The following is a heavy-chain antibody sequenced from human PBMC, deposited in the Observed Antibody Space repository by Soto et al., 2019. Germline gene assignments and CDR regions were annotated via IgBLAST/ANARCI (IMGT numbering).Heavy chain of an antibody. CDR1: GFSFSTYG. V-gene: IGHV3-33*01. Sequence: PWVSLRLSCVASGFSFSTYGMHWVRQAPGKGLECVAVIWFDGSNKQYADSVKGRFTISRDNSKNTLYLQMNSLIVEDTAVYYCARDNADSGGYYYFDYCGQRTLITVSS. D-gene: IGHD3-22*01. J-gene: IGHJ4*02. CDR3: ARDNADSGGYYYFDY. CDR2: IWFDGSNK.